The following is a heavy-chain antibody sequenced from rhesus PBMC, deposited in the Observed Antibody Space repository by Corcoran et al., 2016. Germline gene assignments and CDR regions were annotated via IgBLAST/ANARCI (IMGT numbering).Heavy chain of an antibody. J-gene: IGHJ4*01. D-gene: IGHD6-31*01. V-gene: IGHV4-76*01. Sequence: QMQLQESGPGVVKPSETLSLTCAVSGGSISSGYDWSWIRQPPGKGLEWIGYIYGSSGGTKYSPSLKNRVTSAKDASRNQCSLKLSSVTAADTAVYYCARKNSGWYYFDYWGQGVLVTVSS. CDR2: IYGSSGGT. CDR3: ARKNSGWYYFDY. CDR1: GGSISSGYD.